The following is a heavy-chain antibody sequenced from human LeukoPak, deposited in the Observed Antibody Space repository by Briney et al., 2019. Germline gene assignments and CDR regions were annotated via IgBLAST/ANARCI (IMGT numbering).Heavy chain of an antibody. Sequence: PGGSLRLSCAASGFTFSSYAMTWVWQAPGEGLEWVSYISSSGSRIYYTDSVKGRFNISRDNAKNSLYLQMNSLRAEDTAVYYCARNGPVRGDSGYAWLFDYWGQGTLVTVSS. CDR2: ISSSGSRI. V-gene: IGHV3-48*03. J-gene: IGHJ4*02. D-gene: IGHD5-12*01. CDR1: GFTFSSYA. CDR3: ARNGPVRGDSGYAWLFDY.